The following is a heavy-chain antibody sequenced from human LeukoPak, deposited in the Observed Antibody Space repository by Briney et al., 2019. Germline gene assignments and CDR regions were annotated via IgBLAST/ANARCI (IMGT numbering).Heavy chain of an antibody. J-gene: IGHJ4*02. CDR2: IYSGGST. CDR3: ATGTHPGN. D-gene: IGHD1-26*01. V-gene: IGHV3-66*01. Sequence: GGSLRLSCAASGFTVSNNYMSWVRQAPGKGLEWIAVIYSGGSTFHADSEKGRFIISRDNSKNTLYLQMNSLRVEDTAVYYCATGTHPGNWGQGTLVTVSS. CDR1: GFTVSNNY.